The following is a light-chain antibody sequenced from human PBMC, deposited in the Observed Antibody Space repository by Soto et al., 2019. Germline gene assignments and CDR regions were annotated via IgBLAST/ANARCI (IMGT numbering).Light chain of an antibody. Sequence: QSALTQPASVSGSPGQSITISCTGTSSDVGSYNLVSWYQQHPGKAPKLMIYEGNKRPSGVSNRFSGSKSANTASLTISGLQTEDEADYSCCSYAGAHTFVFGTGTKVTVL. CDR3: CSYAGAHTFV. CDR2: EGN. V-gene: IGLV2-23*01. CDR1: SSDVGSYNL. J-gene: IGLJ1*01.